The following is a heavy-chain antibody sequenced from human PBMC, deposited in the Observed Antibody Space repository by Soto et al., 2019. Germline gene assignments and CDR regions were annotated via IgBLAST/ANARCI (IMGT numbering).Heavy chain of an antibody. CDR2: ICYDGSNK. J-gene: IGHJ4*02. CDR1: GVIFSTYA. D-gene: IGHD2-15*01. V-gene: IGHV3-30-3*01. CDR3: ARDRTAAEPANYLDF. Sequence: GWSLRFSCAASGVIFSTYAMHWVRQAPGKGLEWVAVICYDGSNKYYADSVKGRFTISRDNSKNPLYLQMNSVRAEDTAVYYCARDRTAAEPANYLDFWGQGTLVTVSS.